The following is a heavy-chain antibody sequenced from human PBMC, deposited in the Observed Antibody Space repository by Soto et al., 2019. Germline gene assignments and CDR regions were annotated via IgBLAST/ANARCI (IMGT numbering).Heavy chain of an antibody. CDR3: ARGPDYAGYFDY. D-gene: IGHD4-17*01. Sequence: ASVKVSCKASGYTFTSYDINWVRQATGQGLEWMGWMNPNSGNTGYAQKFQGRVTMTTDTSISTAYMELSSLRSEDTAVYYCARGPDYAGYFDYWGQGPLVTVSS. CDR2: MNPNSGNT. CDR1: GYTFTSYD. V-gene: IGHV1-8*01. J-gene: IGHJ4*02.